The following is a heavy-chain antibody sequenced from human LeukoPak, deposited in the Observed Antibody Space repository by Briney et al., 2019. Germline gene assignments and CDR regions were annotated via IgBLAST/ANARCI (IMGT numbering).Heavy chain of an antibody. Sequence: GGSLRLSCAASGFTFSSYSMNWVRQAPGKGLEWVSSISGSSSYIYYADSVKGRFTISRDNSKNTLYLQMNSLRAEDTAVYYCARAAAVSGAFRDNWFDPWGQGTLVTVSS. J-gene: IGHJ5*02. CDR2: ISGSSSYI. V-gene: IGHV3-21*01. CDR1: GFTFSSYS. CDR3: ARAAAVSGAFRDNWFDP. D-gene: IGHD6-13*01.